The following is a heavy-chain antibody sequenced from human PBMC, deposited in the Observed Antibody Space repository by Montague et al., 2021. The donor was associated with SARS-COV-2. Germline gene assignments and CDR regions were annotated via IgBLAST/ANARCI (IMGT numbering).Heavy chain of an antibody. D-gene: IGHD6-6*01. V-gene: IGHV4-59*13. CDR1: GGSISSYY. J-gene: IGHJ6*02. Sequence: SETLSLTCTVSGGSISSYYWSWVRQPPGKGLEWIGHIYYSGSTNYNSSLKSRVTISVDTSKNQFSLKLSSVTAADTAVYYCARVPYSSSGFFYYYYGIDVWGQGTTVTVSS. CDR3: ARVPYSSSGFFYYYYGIDV. CDR2: IYYSGST.